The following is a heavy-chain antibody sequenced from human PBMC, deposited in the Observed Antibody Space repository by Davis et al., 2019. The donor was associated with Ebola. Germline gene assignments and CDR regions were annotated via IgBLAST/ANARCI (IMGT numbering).Heavy chain of an antibody. V-gene: IGHV3-30*18. CDR1: GFTFSSYG. CDR2: ISYDGSNK. D-gene: IGHD7-27*01. CDR3: AKSYWGRYYYYGMDV. J-gene: IGHJ6*02. Sequence: PGGSLRLSCAASGFTFSSYGMHWVRQAPGKGLEWVAVISYDGSNKYYADSVKGRFTISRDNSKNTLYLQMNSLRAEDTAVYYCAKSYWGRYYYYGMDVWGQGTTVTVSS.